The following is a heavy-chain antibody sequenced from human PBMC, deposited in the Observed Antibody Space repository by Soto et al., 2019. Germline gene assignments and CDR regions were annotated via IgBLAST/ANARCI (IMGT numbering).Heavy chain of an antibody. CDR2: INVDNGDT. CDR1: GYTFTSYA. Sequence: ASVKVSCKASGYTFTSYAMHWVHQAPGQRLEWMGWINVDNGDTNYSEMFQGRVTLTRDTSASTAYMELSSLRAEDTAVYYCAKAFNIMVRGVPPPDHWGQGTLVTVSS. J-gene: IGHJ5*02. CDR3: AKAFNIMVRGVPPPDH. V-gene: IGHV1-3*01. D-gene: IGHD3-10*01.